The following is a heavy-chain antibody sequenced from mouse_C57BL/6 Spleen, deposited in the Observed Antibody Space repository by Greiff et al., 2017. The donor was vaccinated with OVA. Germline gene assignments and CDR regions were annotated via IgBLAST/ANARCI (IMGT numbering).Heavy chain of an antibody. V-gene: IGHV1-81*01. J-gene: IGHJ2*01. CDR3: ARSGTTVVEGYYFDY. Sequence: VKLQQSGAELARPGASVKLSCKASGYTFTSYGISWVKQRTGQGLEWIGEIYPRSGNTYYNEKFKGKATLTADKSSSTAYMELRSLTSEDSAVYFCARSGTTVVEGYYFDYWGQGTTLTVSS. CDR1: GYTFTSYG. CDR2: IYPRSGNT. D-gene: IGHD1-1*01.